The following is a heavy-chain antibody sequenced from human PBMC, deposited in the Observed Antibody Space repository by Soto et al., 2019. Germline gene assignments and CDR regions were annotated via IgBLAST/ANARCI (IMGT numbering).Heavy chain of an antibody. CDR3: AGVQDGGAVVAHY. D-gene: IGHD6-19*01. J-gene: IGHJ4*02. CDR2: IYCGDSDT. CDR1: GYIFTNYW. V-gene: IGHV5-51*01. Sequence: PGESLKISCKGSGYIFTNYWIGWVRQMPGKGLEWMGIIYCGDSDTRYSPSFQGQVTISADKSVSTAYLQWTTLKASDTAIYYCAGVQDGGAVVAHYWGQGTLVTVSS.